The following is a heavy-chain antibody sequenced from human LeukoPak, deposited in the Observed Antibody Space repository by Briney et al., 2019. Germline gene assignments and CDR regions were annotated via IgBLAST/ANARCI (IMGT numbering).Heavy chain of an antibody. D-gene: IGHD3-10*01. Sequence: GGSLRLSCAASGFTFSSYAMHWVRQAPGKEGVAVTSYDGSNEYYAHSVKGRFTISRDNSKNTLYLQMNSLRAEDTAVYYCARGSRGRGIYGIGVWGQGTTVTVSS. V-gene: IGHV3-30-3*01. CDR1: GFTFSSYA. CDR3: ARGSRGRGIYGIGV. J-gene: IGHJ6*02. CDR2: TSYDGSNE.